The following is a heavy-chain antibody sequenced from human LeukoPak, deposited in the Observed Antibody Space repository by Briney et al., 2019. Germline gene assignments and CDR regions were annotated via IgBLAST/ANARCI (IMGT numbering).Heavy chain of an antibody. J-gene: IGHJ3*02. CDR2: IYHSGST. CDR3: ARNVLLWFGELLQPAAFDI. D-gene: IGHD3-10*01. Sequence: SDTVSLTCAVSGGSFSSSNWWCWVRQPPGKGLELSGEIYHSGSTNYNPSLKSRVTISVDKSKNQFYLKLSYVTAADTAVYYCARNVLLWFGELLQPAAFDIWGQGTMVTVSS. CDR1: GGSFSSSNW. V-gene: IGHV4-4*02.